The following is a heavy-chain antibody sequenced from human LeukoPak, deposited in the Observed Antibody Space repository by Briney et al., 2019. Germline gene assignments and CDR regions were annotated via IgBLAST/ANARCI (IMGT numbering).Heavy chain of an antibody. Sequence: ASVKVSCKASGYTFTSYDINWVRQATGQGLEWMGWMNPNSGDTGYAQTFQGRVTMTRDTSTSTVYMELSSLRSEDTAVYYCARTDRGRATLDYWGQGTLVTVSS. CDR2: MNPNSGDT. J-gene: IGHJ4*02. CDR1: GYTFTSYD. V-gene: IGHV1-8*01. CDR3: ARTDRGRATLDY. D-gene: IGHD1-26*01.